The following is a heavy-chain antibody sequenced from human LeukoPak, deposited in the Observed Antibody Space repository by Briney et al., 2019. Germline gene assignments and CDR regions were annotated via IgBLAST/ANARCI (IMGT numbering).Heavy chain of an antibody. CDR3: ARHSTFYDSSGYYELDY. CDR1: GYSFTSYW. D-gene: IGHD3-22*01. Sequence: RGESLRISCKGSGYSFTSYWISWVRQMPGKGLEWMGRIDSSDSYTNYSPSFQGHVTISADKSISTAYLQWSSLKASDTAMYYCARHSTFYDSSGYYELDYWGQGTLVTVSS. CDR2: IDSSDSYT. J-gene: IGHJ4*02. V-gene: IGHV5-10-1*01.